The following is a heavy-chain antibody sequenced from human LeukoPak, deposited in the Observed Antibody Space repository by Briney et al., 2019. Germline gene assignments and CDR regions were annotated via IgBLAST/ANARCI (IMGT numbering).Heavy chain of an antibody. CDR1: GGSFSGYY. V-gene: IGHV4-34*01. CDR2: INHSGST. J-gene: IGHJ4*02. CDR3: ARQGLTYYYGSGSSFVDY. Sequence: PSETLPLTCAVYGGSFSGYYWSWIRQPPGKGLEWIGEINHSGSTNYNPSLKSRVTISVDTSKNQFSLKLSSVTAADTAVYYCARQGLTYYYGSGSSFVDYWGQGTLVTVSS. D-gene: IGHD3-10*01.